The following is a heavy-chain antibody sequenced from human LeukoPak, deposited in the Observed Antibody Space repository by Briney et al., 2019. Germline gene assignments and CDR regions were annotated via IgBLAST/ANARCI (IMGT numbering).Heavy chain of an antibody. D-gene: IGHD6-6*01. CDR1: GGSISGYY. CDR2: IYTSGST. J-gene: IGHJ4*02. V-gene: IGHV4-4*07. Sequence: SETLSLTCTVSGGSISGYYWSWIRQPAGKVLEWIGRIYTSGSTNYNPSLKSRVTMSVDTSKNQFSLKLSSVTVADTAVYYCARYIPARPGFDYWGQGTLVTVSS. CDR3: ARYIPARPGFDY.